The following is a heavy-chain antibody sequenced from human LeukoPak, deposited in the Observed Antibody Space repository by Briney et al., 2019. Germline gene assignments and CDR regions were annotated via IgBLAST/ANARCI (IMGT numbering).Heavy chain of an antibody. J-gene: IGHJ5*02. CDR3: ARDRFGDWFDP. D-gene: IGHD3-10*01. CDR2: IHYSGST. V-gene: IGHV4-31*03. Sequence: PSETLSLTCTVSGGSIRSGDYYWSWIRQHPGKGLEWIGYIHYSGSTYYNPSLKSRVTISVDTSRNQFSLRLSSVTAADTAVYYCARDRFGDWFDPWGQGTLVTVSS. CDR1: GGSIRSGDYY.